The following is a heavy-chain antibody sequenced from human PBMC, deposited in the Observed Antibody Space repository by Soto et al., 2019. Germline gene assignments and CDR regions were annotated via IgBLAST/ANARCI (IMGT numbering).Heavy chain of an antibody. CDR3: ASNYEDYYYGMDV. V-gene: IGHV1-69*13. J-gene: IGHJ6*02. D-gene: IGHD4-4*01. CDR1: GGTFSSYA. CDR2: IIPIFGTA. Sequence: SVKVSCKASGGTFSSYAISWVRQAPGQGLEWMGGIIPIFGTANYAQKFRGRVTITADESTSTAYMELSSLRSEDTAVYYCASNYEDYYYGMDVWGQGTTVTVSS.